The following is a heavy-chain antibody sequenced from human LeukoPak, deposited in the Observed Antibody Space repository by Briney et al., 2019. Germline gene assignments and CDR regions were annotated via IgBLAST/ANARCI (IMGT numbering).Heavy chain of an antibody. Sequence: PSETLSLTCTVSGGSISGYYWSWIRQPPGKGLEWIGYISYSGSTNYNPSLKSRVTISVDTSKNQFSLKLSSVTAADTAVYYCARLAMLRGVPYFDYWGQGALVTVSS. D-gene: IGHD3-10*01. CDR3: ARLAMLRGVPYFDY. CDR2: ISYSGST. J-gene: IGHJ4*02. V-gene: IGHV4-59*01. CDR1: GGSISGYY.